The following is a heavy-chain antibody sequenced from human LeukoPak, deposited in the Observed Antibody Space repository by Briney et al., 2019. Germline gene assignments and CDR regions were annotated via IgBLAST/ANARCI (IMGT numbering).Heavy chain of an antibody. CDR2: ISRDSSII. Sequence: PGGSLRLSCAASGFTFSTYSITWVRQAPGKGLEWVSHISRDSSIIYYADPVKGRFTISRDDAKNSVFLHMNSLRAEDTAVYYCARELSNHLVRGVIVAMFDNWGQGSLVTVSS. CDR3: ARELSNHLVRGVIVAMFDN. V-gene: IGHV3-48*04. CDR1: GFTFSTYS. D-gene: IGHD3-10*01. J-gene: IGHJ4*02.